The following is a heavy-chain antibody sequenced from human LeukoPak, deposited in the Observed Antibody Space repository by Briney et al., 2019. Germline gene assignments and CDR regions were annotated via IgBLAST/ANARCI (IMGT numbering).Heavy chain of an antibody. CDR1: GYTFPGYY. CDR2: INPNSGGT. Sequence: ASVKVSCKASGYTFPGYYMHWGRQAPGQGLEWMGWINPNSGGTNYAQKFQGRVTMARDTSISTAYMELSRLRSDDTAVYYCARGGGTSCLLGYCSGGSRYWGQGTLVTVSS. V-gene: IGHV1-2*02. CDR3: ARGGGTSCLLGYCSGGSRY. D-gene: IGHD2-15*01. J-gene: IGHJ4*02.